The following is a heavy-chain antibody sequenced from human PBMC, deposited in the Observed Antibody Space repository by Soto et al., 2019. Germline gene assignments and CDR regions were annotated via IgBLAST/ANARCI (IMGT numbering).Heavy chain of an antibody. V-gene: IGHV4-39*01. CDR3: ARRTEGIVAAFDY. CDR1: GGSISSSSYY. D-gene: IGHD1-26*01. CDR2: IYYSGST. Sequence: SETLSLTCTVSGGSISSSSYYWGWIRQPPGKGLEWIGSIYYSGSTYYNPSLKSRVTISVDTSKNQFSLKLSSVTAADTAVYYCARRTEGIVAAFDYWGQGXLVTVYS. J-gene: IGHJ4*02.